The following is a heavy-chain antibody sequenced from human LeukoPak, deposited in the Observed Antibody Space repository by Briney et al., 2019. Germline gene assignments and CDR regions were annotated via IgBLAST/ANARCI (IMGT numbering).Heavy chain of an antibody. CDR3: ARGAAAGLNWFDT. J-gene: IGHJ5*02. D-gene: IGHD6-13*01. CDR2: ITSHGTYI. V-gene: IGHV3-21*01. Sequence: GGSLRLSCAASGFTFNSYSMHWVRQAPGKGLEWVSSITSHGTYIYHADTMKGRFTISRDNAKNSLYLQMNSPRAEDTAVYSCARGAAAGLNWFDTWGRGTQVTVSS. CDR1: GFTFNSYS.